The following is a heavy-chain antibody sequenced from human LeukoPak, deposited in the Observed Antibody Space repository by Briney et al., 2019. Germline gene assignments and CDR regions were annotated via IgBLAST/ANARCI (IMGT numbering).Heavy chain of an antibody. D-gene: IGHD2-15*01. Sequence: ASVKVSCKASGYTFTSYFMHWVRQAPGQGPEWMGIINPSGGSTSYAQKFQGRVTMTRDTSTSTVYMELSSLRSEDTAVYYCARIYCSGGSCYSPGDAFDIWGQGTMVTASS. CDR3: ARIYCSGGSCYSPGDAFDI. J-gene: IGHJ3*02. CDR2: INPSGGST. V-gene: IGHV1-46*01. CDR1: GYTFTSYF.